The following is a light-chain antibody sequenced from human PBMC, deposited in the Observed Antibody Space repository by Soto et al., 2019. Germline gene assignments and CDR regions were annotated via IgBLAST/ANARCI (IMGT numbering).Light chain of an antibody. CDR1: QSLTRW. CDR3: QQSYTTPPT. CDR2: AAS. V-gene: IGKV1D-12*01. J-gene: IGKJ5*01. Sequence: DFQMTQSPSSVSASVGDRVTITCRATQSLTRWLAWYQQKPGQAPKLLIYAASTLHSGVSSRFSGTGSGTDFTLTINNLQPEDVATYYCQQSYTTPPTFGQGTRLEIK.